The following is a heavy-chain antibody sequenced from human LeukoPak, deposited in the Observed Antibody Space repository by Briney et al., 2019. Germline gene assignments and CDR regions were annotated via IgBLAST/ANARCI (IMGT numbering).Heavy chain of an antibody. Sequence: SETLSLTCTVSGYSISSGYYWGWIRQPPGKGLEWIGSIYTSGSTNHNPSLKSRVTMSVDTSKNQFSLKLSSVTAADTAVYYCAATIFGVVITMVRGTSGYFDYWGQGTLVTVSS. CDR1: GYSISSGYY. V-gene: IGHV4-38-2*02. J-gene: IGHJ4*02. D-gene: IGHD3-3*01. CDR3: AATIFGVVITMVRGTSGYFDY. CDR2: IYTSGST.